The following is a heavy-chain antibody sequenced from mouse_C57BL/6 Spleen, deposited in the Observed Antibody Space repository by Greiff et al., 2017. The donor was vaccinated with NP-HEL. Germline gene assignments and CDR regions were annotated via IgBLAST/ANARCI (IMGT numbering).Heavy chain of an antibody. CDR1: GFTFSDAW. CDR3: TRLRLEGDVDY. Sequence: EVKLMESGGGLVQPGGSMKLSCAASGFTFSDAWMDWVRQSPEKGLDWVAEIRNKANNHATYYVKSVKGRFTISRDDSKSSGYLQMNSLRAEDTGIYYCTRLRLEGDVDYWGQGTTLTVSS. V-gene: IGHV6-6*01. CDR2: IRNKANNHAT. D-gene: IGHD3-2*02. J-gene: IGHJ2*01.